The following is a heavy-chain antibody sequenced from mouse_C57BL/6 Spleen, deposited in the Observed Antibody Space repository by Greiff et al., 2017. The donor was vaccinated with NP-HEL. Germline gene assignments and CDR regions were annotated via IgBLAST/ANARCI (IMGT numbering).Heavy chain of an antibody. V-gene: IGHV1-61*01. CDR2: IYPSDSET. CDR3: ARGDFEEYYFDY. J-gene: IGHJ2*01. Sequence: QVQLQQSGAELVRPGSSVKLSCKASGYTFTSYWMDWVKQRPGQGLEWIGNIYPSDSETHYNQKFKDKATLTVDKSSSTAYMQLSSLTSEDSAVYYCARGDFEEYYFDYWGQGTTLTVSS. CDR1: GYTFTSYW.